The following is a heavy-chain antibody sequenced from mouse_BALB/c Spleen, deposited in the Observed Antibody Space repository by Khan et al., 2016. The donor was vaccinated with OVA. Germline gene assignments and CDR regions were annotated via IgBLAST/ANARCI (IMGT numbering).Heavy chain of an antibody. CDR2: LWSDGAS. Sequence: QVQLKESGPGLVAPSQSLSITCTVSGFSLTSYGVYWVRQPSGKGLEWLIVLWSDGASTYNYALKSRLSISTDNSKNQVFLKMNSLPTDDTATYYCARGDYYAMDYWGQGTSVTVSS. J-gene: IGHJ4*01. V-gene: IGHV2-6*02. CDR3: ARGDYYAMDY. CDR1: GFSLTSYG. D-gene: IGHD2-13*01.